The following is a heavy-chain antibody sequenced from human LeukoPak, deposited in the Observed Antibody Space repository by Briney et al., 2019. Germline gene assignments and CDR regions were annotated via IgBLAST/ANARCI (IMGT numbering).Heavy chain of an antibody. V-gene: IGHV4-61*02. CDR1: GGSISSGSYY. CDR3: ARSLAAAGTNSFDP. J-gene: IGHJ5*02. Sequence: SQTLSLTCTVSGGSISSGSYYWSWIRQPAGKGLEWIGRIYTSGSTNYNPSLKSRVTISVDTSKNQFSLKLSSVTAADTAVYYCARSLAAAGTNSFDPWGRGTLVTVSS. CDR2: IYTSGST. D-gene: IGHD6-13*01.